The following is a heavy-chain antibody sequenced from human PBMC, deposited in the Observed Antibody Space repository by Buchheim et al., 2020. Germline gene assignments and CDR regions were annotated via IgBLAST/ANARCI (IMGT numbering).Heavy chain of an antibody. J-gene: IGHJ6*02. CDR2: IDPNTGGS. CDR1: GYTFTDYY. V-gene: IGHV1-2*06. Sequence: QVQLVQSGAEVKKPGASVKVSCKASGYTFTDYYIYWVRQAPGQGLEWMGRIDPNTGGSNYAQKFQGRVTMTRETSIRTAYMDLSRLRSEDTAVYYCARLSPRTVVTYGMDVWGQGTT. CDR3: ARLSPRTVVTYGMDV. D-gene: IGHD2-21*02.